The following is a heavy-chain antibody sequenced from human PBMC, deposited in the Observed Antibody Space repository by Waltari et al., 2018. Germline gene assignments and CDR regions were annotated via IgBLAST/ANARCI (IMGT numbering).Heavy chain of an antibody. CDR1: GFTFSSYW. V-gene: IGHV3-7*01. Sequence: EVQLVESGGGLVQPGGSLRLSCAASGFTFSSYWMSWVRQAPGKGLEWVANRKQDGSEKYYVDSVKGRFTISRDNAKNSLYLQMNSLRAEDTAVYYCARDRPYDFWSGYYFHWGQGTLVTVSS. D-gene: IGHD3-3*01. CDR2: RKQDGSEK. J-gene: IGHJ4*02. CDR3: ARDRPYDFWSGYYFH.